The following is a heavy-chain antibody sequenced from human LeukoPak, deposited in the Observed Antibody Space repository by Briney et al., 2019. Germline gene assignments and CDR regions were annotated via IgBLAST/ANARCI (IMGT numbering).Heavy chain of an antibody. CDR3: ATDLDSSSPPLG. Sequence: ASVKVSCKASGYTFTGYGISWVRQAPGQGLEWMGWISAYNGNTNYAQKLQGRVTMTTDTSTSTAYMELSSLRSEDTAVYYCATDLDSSSPPLGWGQGTLVTVSS. D-gene: IGHD6-6*01. CDR2: ISAYNGNT. V-gene: IGHV1-18*01. J-gene: IGHJ4*02. CDR1: GYTFTGYG.